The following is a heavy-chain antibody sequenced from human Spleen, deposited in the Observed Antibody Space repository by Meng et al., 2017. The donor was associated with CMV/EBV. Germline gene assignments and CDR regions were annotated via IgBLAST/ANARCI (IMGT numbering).Heavy chain of an antibody. D-gene: IGHD2-21*02. Sequence: SLKISCAASGFTFDDYAMHWVRQAPGKGLEWVSDISWNSGSIGYADSVKGRFTISRDNSRNTVDLYMNSLRGEDTAVYFCARDHFYSGGDRDFHYYYGMDVWGQGTTVTVSS. J-gene: IGHJ6*02. CDR1: GFTFDDYA. CDR3: ARDHFYSGGDRDFHYYYGMDV. CDR2: ISWNSGSI. V-gene: IGHV3-9*01.